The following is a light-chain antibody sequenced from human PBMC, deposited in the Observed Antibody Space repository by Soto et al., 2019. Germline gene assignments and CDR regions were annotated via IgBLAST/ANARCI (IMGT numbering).Light chain of an antibody. J-gene: IGLJ1*01. V-gene: IGLV2-14*03. Sequence: QSALTQPASVSGSPGQSITISCTGTSSDVGGYNYVSWYRHHPGKAPKLIIYDVSNRPSGVSNRFSGSKSGNTASLTISGLQPEDEADYYCSSYTTSNTRQIVFGTGTKVTVL. CDR3: SSYTTSNTRQIV. CDR2: DVS. CDR1: SSDVGGYNY.